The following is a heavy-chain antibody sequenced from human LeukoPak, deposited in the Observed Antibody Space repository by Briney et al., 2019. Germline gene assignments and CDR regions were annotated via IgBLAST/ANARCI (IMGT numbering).Heavy chain of an antibody. V-gene: IGHV3-23*01. CDR3: AKDRSSGGSCYNY. D-gene: IGHD2-15*01. J-gene: IGHJ4*02. CDR2: ISGSGGAT. Sequence: XXPXXGXXXVSGISGSGGATYYADSVKGRFTISRDNSENTVYLQMNSLRVEDTAIYYCAKDRSSGGSCYNYWGRGTQVTVSS.